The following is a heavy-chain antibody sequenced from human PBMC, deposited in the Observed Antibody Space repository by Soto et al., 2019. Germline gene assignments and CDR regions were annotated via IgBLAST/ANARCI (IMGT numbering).Heavy chain of an antibody. CDR3: ARDIVVVTAAYYYYYGMDV. V-gene: IGHV4-39*01. CDR1: GGSINSSSYY. Sequence: ETLSLTCTVSGGSINSSSYYWGGIRQPPGKGLEWIGSIYYSGSTYYNPSLKSRVTISVDTSKNQFSLKLSSVTAADTAVYYCARDIVVVTAAYYYYYGMDVWGQGTTVTVS. J-gene: IGHJ6*02. CDR2: IYYSGST. D-gene: IGHD2-2*01.